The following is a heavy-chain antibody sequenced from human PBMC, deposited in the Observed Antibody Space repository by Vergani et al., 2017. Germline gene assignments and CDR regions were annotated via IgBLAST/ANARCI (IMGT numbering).Heavy chain of an antibody. V-gene: IGHV1-69*02. CDR3: ARGLEPTPRRAFDI. Sequence: QVQLVHSGAEVKKPGSSVKVSCKASGGTFSSYTISWVRQAPGQGLEWMGRIIPILGIANYAQKFQGRVTITADKSTSTAYMELSSLRSEDTAVYYCARGLEPTPRRAFDIWGQGTMVTVSS. D-gene: IGHD1-1*01. J-gene: IGHJ3*02. CDR2: IIPILGIA. CDR1: GGTFSSYT.